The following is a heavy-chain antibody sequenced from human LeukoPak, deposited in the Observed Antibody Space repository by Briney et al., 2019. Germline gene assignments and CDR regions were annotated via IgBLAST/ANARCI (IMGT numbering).Heavy chain of an antibody. V-gene: IGHV3-20*04. CDR3: AREHYYDSSGHAFDI. D-gene: IGHD3-22*01. CDR1: GFTFDDYG. Sequence: PGGSLRLSCAASGFTFDDYGMSWVRQAPGKGLEWVSGINWNGGSTGYADSVKGRFTISRDNAKNSLYLQMNSLRAEDTALYYCAREHYYDSSGHAFDIWGQGTMVTVSS. CDR2: INWNGGST. J-gene: IGHJ3*02.